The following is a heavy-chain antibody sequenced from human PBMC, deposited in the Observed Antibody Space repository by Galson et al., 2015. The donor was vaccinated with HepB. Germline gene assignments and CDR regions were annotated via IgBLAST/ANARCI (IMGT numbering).Heavy chain of an antibody. D-gene: IGHD6-6*01. V-gene: IGHV3-30*18. CDR3: AKVRADRRRTIAARWDSYYYHYGMDV. CDR2: ISYDGSNK. CDR1: GFTFNSYG. J-gene: IGHJ6*02. Sequence: SLRLSCAASGFTFNSYGMHWVRQVPGKGLEWVAVISYDGSNKYYGDSVKGRFTISRDNSKNTLDLQMNSLRPEDTAVYYCAKVRADRRRTIAARWDSYYYHYGMDVWGQGTTVTVSS.